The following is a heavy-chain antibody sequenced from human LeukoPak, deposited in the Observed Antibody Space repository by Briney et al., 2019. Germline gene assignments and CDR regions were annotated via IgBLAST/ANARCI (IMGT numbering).Heavy chain of an antibody. CDR3: ASALYDSSGYYPRDNYFFDY. CDR1: GGTFSSYA. CDR2: IIPIFGTA. J-gene: IGHJ4*02. V-gene: IGHV1-69*13. Sequence: ASVKVSCKASGGTFSSYAISWVRQAPGQGLEWMGGIIPIFGTANYAQKFQGRVTITADESTSTAYMELSSLRSEDTAVYYCASALYDSSGYYPRDNYFFDYWGQGTLVTVSS. D-gene: IGHD3-22*01.